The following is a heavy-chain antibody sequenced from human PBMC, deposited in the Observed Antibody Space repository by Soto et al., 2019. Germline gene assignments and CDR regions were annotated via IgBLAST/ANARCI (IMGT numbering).Heavy chain of an antibody. D-gene: IGHD3-10*01. J-gene: IGHJ6*02. V-gene: IGHV4-59*12. CDR1: GGSISSYY. CDR3: ARLLLWFGEDGMDV. Sequence: SETLSLTCTVSGGSISSYYWSWIRQPPGKGLEWIGYIYYSGSTNYNPSLKSRVTISVDTSKNQFSLKLSSVTAADTAVYYCARLLLWFGEDGMDVWGQGTTVTVSS. CDR2: IYYSGST.